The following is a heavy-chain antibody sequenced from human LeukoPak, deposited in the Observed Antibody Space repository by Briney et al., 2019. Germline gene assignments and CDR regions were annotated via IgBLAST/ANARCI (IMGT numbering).Heavy chain of an antibody. D-gene: IGHD5-12*01. V-gene: IGHV4-59*01. Sequence: SETLSLTCTVSGGSISSYYWSWIRQPPGKGLEWIGYIYYSGSTNYNPSLKSRVTISVDTSKNQFSLKLSSVTAADTAVYYCARDTITDKAFDIWGQGTMVTVSS. CDR2: IYYSGST. CDR3: ARDTITDKAFDI. J-gene: IGHJ3*02. CDR1: GGSISSYY.